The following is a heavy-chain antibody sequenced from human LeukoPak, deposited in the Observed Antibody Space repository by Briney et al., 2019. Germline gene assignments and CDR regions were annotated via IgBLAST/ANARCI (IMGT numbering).Heavy chain of an antibody. V-gene: IGHV3-7*03. CDR1: GFTFSSYA. D-gene: IGHD3-22*01. J-gene: IGHJ4*02. CDR2: IKQDESEK. Sequence: GGSLRLSCAASGFTFSSYAMSWVRQAPGKGLEWVANIKQDESEKYYVDSVKGRFTISRDNAKNSLYLQMNSLRAEDTAVYYCARELWYYDSSGYYYWGQGTLVTVSS. CDR3: ARELWYYDSSGYYY.